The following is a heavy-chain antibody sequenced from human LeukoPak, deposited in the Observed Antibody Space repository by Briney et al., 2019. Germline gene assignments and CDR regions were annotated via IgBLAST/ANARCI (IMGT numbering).Heavy chain of an antibody. V-gene: IGHV3-7*03. CDR3: AKSGGEFVEMATIYYFDS. J-gene: IGHJ4*02. Sequence: GGSLRLSCAGSGFTFSDFWMTWVRQTPGKGLEWVANIKEDGTEKNLVDSVKGRFTISRDNAKNSLYLQMNSLRAEDTALYYCAKSGGEFVEMATIYYFDSWGQGTLVTVSS. D-gene: IGHD5-24*01. CDR2: IKEDGTEK. CDR1: GFTFSDFW.